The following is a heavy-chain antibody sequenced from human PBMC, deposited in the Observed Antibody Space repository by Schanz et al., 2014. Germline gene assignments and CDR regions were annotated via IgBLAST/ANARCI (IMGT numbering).Heavy chain of an antibody. CDR1: GFTFSAYY. V-gene: IGHV3-11*04. D-gene: IGHD1-26*01. CDR2: ISGSGGST. Sequence: VQLVESGGGLVQPGGSLRLSCAASGFTFSAYYMDWVRQAPGKGLEWVSAISGSGGSTYYADSVKGRFTISRDNAKNSLFLHMNSLRAEDTAVYYCARDHTTESYYSAGPPIDYWGQGTLLTVSS. CDR3: ARDHTTESYYSAGPPIDY. J-gene: IGHJ4*02.